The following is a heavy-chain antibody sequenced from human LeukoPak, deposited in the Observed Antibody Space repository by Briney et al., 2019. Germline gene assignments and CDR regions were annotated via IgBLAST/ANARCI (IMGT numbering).Heavy chain of an antibody. CDR2: ICNSGST. D-gene: IGHD3-22*01. J-gene: IGHJ4*02. CDR3: SRHYGYYYDSSGYSRFDY. V-gene: IGHV4-39*01. Sequence: AETLSLTCTVSGGSISSSSYYWGWLPQPPGKGREWLVSICNSGSTYYNPSLKSRVDISIDTSKNRFSLNLSSVTAADTAVYYCSRHYGYYYDSSGYSRFDYWGQGTLVTVSS. CDR1: GGSISSSSYY.